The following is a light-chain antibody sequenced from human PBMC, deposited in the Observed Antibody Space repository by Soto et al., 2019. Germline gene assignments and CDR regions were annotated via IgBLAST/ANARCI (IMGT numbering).Light chain of an antibody. CDR3: CSYAGSSTGV. CDR2: EVS. V-gene: IGLV2-23*02. J-gene: IGLJ3*02. CDR1: SSDVGRYDL. Sequence: QSALTQPASVSGSPGQSITISCTGTSSDVGRYDLVSWYQQHPGKAPKVMIYEVSKRPSGVSNRFSASKSGNRASLTVSGLQAEDEADYYCCSYAGSSTGVFGGGTKLTVL.